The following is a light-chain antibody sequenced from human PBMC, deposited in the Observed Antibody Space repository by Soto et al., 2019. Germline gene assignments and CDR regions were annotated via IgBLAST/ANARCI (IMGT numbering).Light chain of an antibody. CDR3: QQRSTLPLT. Sequence: EIVVTQSPATLSLSPGERATLSCRASQSISSSLAWYQQKPGQVPRLLIYDASNRATGIPARFSGSGSGTDFTLTISSLEPEDFAVYYCQQRSTLPLTFGGGTKVEIK. CDR1: QSISSS. V-gene: IGKV3-11*01. J-gene: IGKJ4*01. CDR2: DAS.